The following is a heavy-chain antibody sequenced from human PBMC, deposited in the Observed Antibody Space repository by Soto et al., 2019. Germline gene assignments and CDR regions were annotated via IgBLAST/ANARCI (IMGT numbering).Heavy chain of an antibody. CDR2: TYYRSKWYN. Sequence: SQTLSLTCAISGDSVSSNSAAWNWFRQSPSRGLEWLGRTYYRSKWYNDYAVSVKSRITINPDTSKNQFSLQLNSVTPEDTAVYYCARDLVDIAAGGFDYWGQGTLVTVS. CDR1: GDSVSSNSAA. V-gene: IGHV6-1*01. D-gene: IGHD6-13*01. J-gene: IGHJ4*02. CDR3: ARDLVDIAAGGFDY.